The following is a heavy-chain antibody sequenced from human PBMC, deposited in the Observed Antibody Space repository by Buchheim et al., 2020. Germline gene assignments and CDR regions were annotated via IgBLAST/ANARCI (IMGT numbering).Heavy chain of an antibody. CDR3: AKDRVAVATRSFDY. D-gene: IGHD6-19*01. CDR1: GFTFNGYA. CDR2: IRGSGDGA. J-gene: IGHJ4*02. Sequence: VQLLESGGGLVQPGGSLRLSCAASGFTFNGYAMTWVRQAPGKGLEWISTIRGSGDGAYYADSVKGRFTISRDNSKNPVSLQIDGLRAEDTAVYYCAKDRVAVATRSFDYWGQGTL. V-gene: IGHV3-23*01.